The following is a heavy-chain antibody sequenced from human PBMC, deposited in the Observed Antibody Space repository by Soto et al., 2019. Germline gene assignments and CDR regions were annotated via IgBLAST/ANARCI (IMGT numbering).Heavy chain of an antibody. CDR3: ARDGRLMLRGFSFYNGMDI. V-gene: IGHV4-30-4*02. D-gene: IGHD3-10*01. J-gene: IGHJ6*02. CDR1: GGSISSGDYY. Sequence: SETLSLTCTVSGGSISSGDYYWSWIRQPPGKGLEWIGYIYYSGSTYYNPSLKSRVTISIDRSKNQFSLKLTSVTVADTAVYFCARDGRLMLRGFSFYNGMDIWGQGTTVTVS. CDR2: IYYSGST.